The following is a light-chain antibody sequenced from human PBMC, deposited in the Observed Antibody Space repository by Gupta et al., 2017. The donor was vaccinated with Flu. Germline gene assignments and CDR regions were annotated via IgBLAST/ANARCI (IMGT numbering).Light chain of an antibody. CDR3: HQRGGT. J-gene: IGKJ1*01. CDR2: DAS. V-gene: IGKV3-11*01. Sequence: IVLTQSPATLSLSPGERATLSCRASQSVSNYLAWYQQKPGQAPKLLIYDASNRATGIPARFSGSGSGTDFTLSIGSLEPEDFAFYYCHQRGGTFGQGTQVDIK. CDR1: QSVSNY.